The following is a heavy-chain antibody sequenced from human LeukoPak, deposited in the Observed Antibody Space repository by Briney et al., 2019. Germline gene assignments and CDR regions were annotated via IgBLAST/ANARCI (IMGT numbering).Heavy chain of an antibody. CDR1: GFTFSSYS. V-gene: IGHV3-23*01. J-gene: IGHJ4*02. D-gene: IGHD3-22*01. CDR3: AKDRGARSITMIVVVIRTFDY. CDR2: ISGSGGST. Sequence: KPGGSLRLSCAASGFTFSSYSMNWVRQAPGKGLEWVSAISGSGGSTYYADSVKGRFTISRDNSKNTLYLQMNSLRAEDTAVYYCAKDRGARSITMIVVVIRTFDYWGQGTLVTVSS.